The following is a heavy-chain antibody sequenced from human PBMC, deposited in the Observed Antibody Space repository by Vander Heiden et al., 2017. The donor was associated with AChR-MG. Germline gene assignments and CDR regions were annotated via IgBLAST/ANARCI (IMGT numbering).Heavy chain of an antibody. D-gene: IGHD1-26*01. CDR2: IYSGGST. CDR1: GFTVSSNS. V-gene: IGHV3-53*01. J-gene: IGHJ6*03. CDR3: ARGEGSYYYYYMDV. Sequence: EVQLVESGGGLIQPGGSLRLSCAASGFTVSSNSMSWVRQAPGKGLELVSVIYSGGSTYYADSVKGRFTISRDNSKNTLYLQMNSLRAEDTAVYYCARGEGSYYYYYMDVWGKGTTVTVSS.